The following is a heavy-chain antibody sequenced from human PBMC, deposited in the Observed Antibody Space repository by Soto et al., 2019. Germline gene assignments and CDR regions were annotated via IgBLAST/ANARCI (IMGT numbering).Heavy chain of an antibody. J-gene: IGHJ4*02. D-gene: IGHD3-22*01. Sequence: EVQLVESGGDLVQTGGSLRLSCAASGFTFSTYWMHWVRQAPGKGLLWVSRIKTDGTYATYADSMKGRFTISRDNAKNTLYLQMNSLRVEDAAVYYCAAGGSGYYANWGQGTLVTVSS. CDR2: IKTDGTYA. CDR1: GFTFSTYW. CDR3: AAGGSGYYAN. V-gene: IGHV3-74*01.